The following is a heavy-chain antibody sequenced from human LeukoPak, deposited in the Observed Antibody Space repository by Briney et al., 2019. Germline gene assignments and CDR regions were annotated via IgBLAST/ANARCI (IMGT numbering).Heavy chain of an antibody. D-gene: IGHD3-22*01. Sequence: SETLSLTCTVSGGSISSYYWSWIRQPPGKGLEWIGYIYYSGSTNYNPSLKSRVTISVDTSKNQFSLKLSSVTAADTAVYYCARAPYYYDNSDRGAFDIWGQGTMVTVSS. CDR1: GGSISSYY. CDR2: IYYSGST. V-gene: IGHV4-59*08. J-gene: IGHJ3*02. CDR3: ARAPYYYDNSDRGAFDI.